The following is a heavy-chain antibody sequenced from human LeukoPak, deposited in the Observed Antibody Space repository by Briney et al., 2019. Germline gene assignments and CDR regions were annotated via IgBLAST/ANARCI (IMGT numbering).Heavy chain of an antibody. D-gene: IGHD1-26*01. CDR2: ISYDGSNK. CDR1: GFTFSSYA. V-gene: IGHV3-30-3*01. CDR3: ARDPRYSGSYHGGDY. Sequence: GGSLRLSCAASGFTFSSYAMHWVRQAPGKGLEWVAVISYDGSNKYYADSVKGRFTISRDNAKNSLYLQMNSLRAEDTAVYYCARDPRYSGSYHGGDYWGQGTLVTVSS. J-gene: IGHJ4*02.